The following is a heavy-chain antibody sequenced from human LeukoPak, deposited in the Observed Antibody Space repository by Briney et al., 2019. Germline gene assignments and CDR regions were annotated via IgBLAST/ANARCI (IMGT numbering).Heavy chain of an antibody. V-gene: IGHV3-23*01. D-gene: IGHD6-19*01. J-gene: IGHJ4*02. Sequence: GGSLRLSCAASGFTFSSYAMSWVRQAPGKGLEWVSAISGSGGSTYYADSVKGRFTISRDNSKNTLYLQLNSLRGDDTAVYYRAMISCWYGVSWGQRTLVTDSS. CDR1: GFTFSSYA. CDR2: ISGSGGST. CDR3: AMISCWYGVS.